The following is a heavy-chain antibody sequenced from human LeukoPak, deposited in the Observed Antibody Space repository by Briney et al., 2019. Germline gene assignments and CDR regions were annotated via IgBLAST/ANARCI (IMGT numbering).Heavy chain of an antibody. CDR3: SRDIYGGHDY. D-gene: IGHD2-21*01. Sequence: GGSLRLSCAASGFTFSNYWMSWVRQAPGKGLEWVANINQDGSEKSYVDSVEGRFTISRDNAKKSLYLHVNSLRAEDTAVYYCSRDIYGGHDYWGQGTLLTVSS. J-gene: IGHJ4*02. V-gene: IGHV3-7*04. CDR1: GFTFSNYW. CDR2: INQDGSEK.